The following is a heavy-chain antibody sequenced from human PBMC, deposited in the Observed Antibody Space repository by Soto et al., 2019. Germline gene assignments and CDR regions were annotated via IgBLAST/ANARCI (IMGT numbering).Heavy chain of an antibody. CDR3: AKDDSSGYYYIDY. Sequence: HVQLVESGGGVVQPGRSLRLSCAASGFPFSSHGMHWVRQAPGKGLEWVALIFYDGSDQFYIDSVRGRFTISRDDSKNALYLQMNSLRPEDTAVYYGAKDDSSGYYYIDYWGQGALVTVSS. V-gene: IGHV3-30*18. D-gene: IGHD3-22*01. J-gene: IGHJ4*02. CDR2: IFYDGSDQ. CDR1: GFPFSSHG.